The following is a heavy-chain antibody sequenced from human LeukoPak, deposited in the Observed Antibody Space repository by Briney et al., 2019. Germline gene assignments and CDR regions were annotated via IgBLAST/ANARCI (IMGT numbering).Heavy chain of an antibody. CDR1: GFSFSSYA. CDR2: VSGSGGST. V-gene: IGHV3-23*01. Sequence: GGSLRLSCAASGFSFSSYAMSWVRQAPGKGLEWVSSVSGSGGSTYYADSVRGRFTISRDNSKNTLYLQMNNLRAEDTAVYYCAKDRSIVGAITDYWGQGTLVTVSS. D-gene: IGHD1-26*01. J-gene: IGHJ4*02. CDR3: AKDRSIVGAITDY.